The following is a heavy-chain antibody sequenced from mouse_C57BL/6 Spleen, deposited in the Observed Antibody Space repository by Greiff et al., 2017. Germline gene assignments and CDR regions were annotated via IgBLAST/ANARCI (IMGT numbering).Heavy chain of an antibody. V-gene: IGHV1-7*01. J-gene: IGHJ4*01. CDR1: GYTFTSYW. CDR3: ARGYDSYAMDY. CDR2: INPSSGST. Sequence: QVQLQQSGAELAKPGASVTLSCKASGYTFTSYWMHWVKQRPGQGLEWIGYINPSSGSTNYNQKFKDKATLTADKSSRTAYKQLSGLKSEDSAVYYCARGYDSYAMDYWGQGTSVTVSS. D-gene: IGHD2-4*01.